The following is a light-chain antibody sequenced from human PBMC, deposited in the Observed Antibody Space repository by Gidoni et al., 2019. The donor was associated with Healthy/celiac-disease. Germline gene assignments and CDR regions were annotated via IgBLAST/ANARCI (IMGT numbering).Light chain of an antibody. CDR2: DVS. J-gene: IGLJ2*01. CDR3: SSYTSSSVV. Sequence: QSALTHPASVPRSPGQSITISCTGTISDVGGYNYVSWYQQHPGKAPKLMIYDVSNRPSGVSNRFSGSKSGNTASLTISGLQAEDEADYYCSSYTSSSVVFGGGTKLTVL. CDR1: ISDVGGYNY. V-gene: IGLV2-14*03.